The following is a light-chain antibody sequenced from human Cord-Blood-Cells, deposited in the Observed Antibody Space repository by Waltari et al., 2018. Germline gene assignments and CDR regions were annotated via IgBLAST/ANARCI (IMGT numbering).Light chain of an antibody. V-gene: IGKV3-20*01. CDR1: QSIRISV. J-gene: IGKJ1*01. CDR2: GAP. CDR3: QQYGSATWT. Sequence: RARQSIRISVLSPYQHKPRQAPLLLFYGAPSRATGIPDRVSGSVAGTDFTLTISRLEREDFAVYYCQQYGSATWTFGRGTKVEIK.